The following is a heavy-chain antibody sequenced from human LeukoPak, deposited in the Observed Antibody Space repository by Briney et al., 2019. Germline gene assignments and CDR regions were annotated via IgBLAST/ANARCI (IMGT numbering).Heavy chain of an antibody. CDR1: GGSISSYY. V-gene: IGHV4-4*07. CDR3: ARPDQEGDAFDI. J-gene: IGHJ3*02. Sequence: PSETLSLTCTVSGGSISSYYWSWIRQPAGKGLEWIGRIYTSGSTNYNPSLKSRVTISVDKSKNQFSLKLSSVTAADTAVYYCARPDQEGDAFDIWGQGTMVTVSS. D-gene: IGHD2-2*01. CDR2: IYTSGST.